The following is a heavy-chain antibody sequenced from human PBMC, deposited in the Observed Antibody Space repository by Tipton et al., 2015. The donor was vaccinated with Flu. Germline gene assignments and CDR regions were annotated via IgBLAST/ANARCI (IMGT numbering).Heavy chain of an antibody. CDR2: INPSGGST. V-gene: IGHV1-46*01. J-gene: IGHJ6*03. Sequence: QLVQSGAEVKKPGASVKVSCKASGYTFTSYYMHWVRQAPGQGLEWMGIINPSGGSTSYAQNFQGRVTMTRDTSTSTVYMELSSLRSEDTAVYYCARDWSGDCGGDCYSFHYYCMDVWGKGTTVTVSS. CDR1: GYTFTSYY. D-gene: IGHD2-21*01. CDR3: ARDWSGDCGGDCYSFHYYCMDV.